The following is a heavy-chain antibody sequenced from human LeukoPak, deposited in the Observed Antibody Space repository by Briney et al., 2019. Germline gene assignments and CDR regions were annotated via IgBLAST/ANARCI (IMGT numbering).Heavy chain of an antibody. CDR3: ASMSWIQLWSSHCSGGSCPPYFDY. CDR2: IHYSGST. CDR1: GGSISSSSYY. Sequence: SETLSLTCTVSGGSISSSSYYWGWIRQPPGKGLEWIGSIHYSGSTYYNPSLKSRVTISVDTSKNQFSLKLSSVTAADTAVYYCASMSWIQLWSSHCSGGSCPPYFDYWGQGTLVTVSS. J-gene: IGHJ4*02. V-gene: IGHV4-39*01. D-gene: IGHD2-15*01.